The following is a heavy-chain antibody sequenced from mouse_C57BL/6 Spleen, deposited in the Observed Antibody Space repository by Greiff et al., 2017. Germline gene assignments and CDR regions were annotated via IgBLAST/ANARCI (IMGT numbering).Heavy chain of an antibody. D-gene: IGHD1-1*01. Sequence: QVQLKESGAELVRPGASVTLSCKASGYTFTDYEMHWVKQTPVHGLEGVGAIDPETGGTAYNQKFKGKAILTADKSSSTAYMELRSLTSEDSAVYYCTYGSSLDYWGQGTTLTVSS. CDR1: GYTFTDYE. CDR2: IDPETGGT. CDR3: TYGSSLDY. J-gene: IGHJ2*01. V-gene: IGHV1-15*01.